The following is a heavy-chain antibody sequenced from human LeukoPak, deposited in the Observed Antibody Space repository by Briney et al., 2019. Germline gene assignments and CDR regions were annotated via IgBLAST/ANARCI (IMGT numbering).Heavy chain of an antibody. V-gene: IGHV1-8*01. CDR1: GYTFTSYD. Sequence: ASVKVSCKASGYTFTSYDINWVRQATGQGLEWMGWMNPNSGNTGYAQKFQGRVTMTRNTSISTAYMELSSLRSDDTAVYYCAREGIAAAGSIDYWGQGTLVTVSS. CDR3: AREGIAAAGSIDY. D-gene: IGHD6-13*01. CDR2: MNPNSGNT. J-gene: IGHJ4*02.